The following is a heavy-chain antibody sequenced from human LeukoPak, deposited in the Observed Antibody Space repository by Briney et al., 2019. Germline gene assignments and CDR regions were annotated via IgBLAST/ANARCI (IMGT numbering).Heavy chain of an antibody. CDR2: IYSGGST. J-gene: IGHJ4*02. CDR3: ARARGYSYPFDY. D-gene: IGHD5-18*01. CDR1: GFTVSSNY. V-gene: IGHV3-53*01. Sequence: GGSLRLSCAASGFTVSSNYMSWVRQAPGKGLEWVSVIYSGGSTYYADSVKGRFTISRDNSKNTLYLQMNSPRAEDTAVYYCARARGYSYPFDYWGQGTLVTVSS.